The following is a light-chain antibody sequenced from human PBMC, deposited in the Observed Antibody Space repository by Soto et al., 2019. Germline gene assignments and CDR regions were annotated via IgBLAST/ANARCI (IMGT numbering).Light chain of an antibody. CDR3: QQYFFTPFT. J-gene: IGKJ3*01. V-gene: IGKV4-1*01. CDR2: WGS. Sequence: DIILTQSPDSLDVSLGETATINCKSSRSVLYSSNKKNYLAWNPQTPGQPPRLPACWGSTRASEVPDRFSGSGSGTAFTLTISSRQAEDVAIYYCQQYFFTPFTFGPRTKVAFK. CDR1: RSVLYSSNKKNY.